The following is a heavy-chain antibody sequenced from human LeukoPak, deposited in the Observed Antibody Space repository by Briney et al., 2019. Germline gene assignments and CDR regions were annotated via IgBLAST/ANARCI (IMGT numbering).Heavy chain of an antibody. CDR1: GYTFPNYW. CDR2: IYPGDSDT. CDR3: APGPVGATTRGGAPYYFDY. Sequence: GESLKISCKGSGYTFPNYWIGWVRQMPGKGLEWMGIIYPGDSDTKYSPSFQGQVTISADRSITPAYLQWITLKASDTAMYFCAPGPVGATTRGGAPYYFDYWGQGTLVTVSS. J-gene: IGHJ4*02. D-gene: IGHD1-26*01. V-gene: IGHV5-51*01.